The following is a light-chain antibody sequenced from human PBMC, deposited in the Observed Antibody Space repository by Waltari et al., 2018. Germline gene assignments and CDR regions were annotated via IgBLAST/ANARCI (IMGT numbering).Light chain of an antibody. CDR2: EVS. V-gene: IGLV2-8*01. J-gene: IGLJ2*01. Sequence: QSALTQPPSASGSPGQSVTISCTGHSSDAGGYNYVSWYQQHPGKAPKLMIYEVSKRPSGVPDRFSGSKSGNTASLTVSGLQAEDEADYYCSSYAGRNNLVFGGGTKLTVL. CDR3: SSYAGRNNLV. CDR1: SSDAGGYNY.